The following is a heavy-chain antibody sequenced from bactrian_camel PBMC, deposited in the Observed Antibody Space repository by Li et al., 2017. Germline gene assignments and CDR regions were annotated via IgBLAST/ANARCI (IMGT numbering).Heavy chain of an antibody. V-gene: IGHV3S54*01. CDR2: IYTAGGTA. D-gene: IGHD5*01. J-gene: IGHJ4*01. CDR1: KDIRSTNC. Sequence: HVQLVESGGGSVQAGGSLRLSCEASKDIRSTNCVGWFRQAPGKKREGVAAIYTAGGTAHYVDSVQGRFTISRHTANNTFTLLMTSLKPEDSAMYYCVADSRPPCRVPSLPLAIIKGQGTQVTVS.